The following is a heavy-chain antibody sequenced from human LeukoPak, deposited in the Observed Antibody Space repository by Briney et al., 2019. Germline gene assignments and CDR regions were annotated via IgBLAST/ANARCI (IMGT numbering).Heavy chain of an antibody. Sequence: NPSETLSLTCTVSGGSISSGGYYWSWIRQPPGKGLEWIGYIYHSGSTYYNPSLKSRVTISVDTSKNQFSLNLTSVTAADTAMYFCARHVGPTIKQFYTDSSGNLRPRPFFYLDYWGQGTPVTVSS. CDR2: IYHSGST. CDR3: ARHVGPTIKQFYTDSSGNLRPRPFFYLDY. V-gene: IGHV4-30-2*01. CDR1: GGSISSGGYY. D-gene: IGHD6-25*01. J-gene: IGHJ4*02.